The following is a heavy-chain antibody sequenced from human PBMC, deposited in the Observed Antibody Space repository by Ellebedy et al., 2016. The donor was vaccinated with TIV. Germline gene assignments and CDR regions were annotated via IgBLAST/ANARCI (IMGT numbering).Heavy chain of an antibody. V-gene: IGHV4-4*07. D-gene: IGHD6-13*01. CDR2: IYTSGST. J-gene: IGHJ4*02. CDR3: ARGQLVVGY. CDR1: GGSISSYY. Sequence: MPGGSLRLSCSVSGGSISSYYWSWIRQPAGKGLEWIGRIYTSGSTYYNPSLKSRVTISVDTSKNQFSLKLSAVTAADTAVYYCARGQLVVGYWGQGTLVTVSS.